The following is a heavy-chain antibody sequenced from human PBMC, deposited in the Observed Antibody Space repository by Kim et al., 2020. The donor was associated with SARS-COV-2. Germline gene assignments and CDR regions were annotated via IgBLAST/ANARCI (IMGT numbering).Heavy chain of an antibody. J-gene: IGHJ4*02. CDR1: GGSFSGYY. CDR3: ARGHHITIFGVVIIPLKYYFDY. D-gene: IGHD3-3*01. CDR2: INHSGST. V-gene: IGHV4-34*01. Sequence: SETLSLTCAVYGGSFSGYYWSWIRQPPGKGLEWIGEINHSGSTNYNPSLKSRVTISVDTSKNQFSLKLSSVTAADTAVYYCARGHHITIFGVVIIPLKYYFDYWGQGTLVTVSS.